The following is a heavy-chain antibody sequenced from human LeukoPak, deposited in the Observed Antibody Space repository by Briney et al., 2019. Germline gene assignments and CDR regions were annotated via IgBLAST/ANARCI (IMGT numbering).Heavy chain of an antibody. J-gene: IGHJ4*02. V-gene: IGHV4-30-4*01. CDR2: IYYSGST. CDR1: GGSISSGGYY. D-gene: IGHD4-17*01. Sequence: SETLSLTCTVSGGSISSGGYYWSWIRQPPGKGLEWIGYIYYSGSTYYNPSLKSRVTISVDTSKNQFSLKLSSVAAADTAVYFCARDPRYDYGDYGFDYWGQGTLVTVSS. CDR3: ARDPRYDYGDYGFDY.